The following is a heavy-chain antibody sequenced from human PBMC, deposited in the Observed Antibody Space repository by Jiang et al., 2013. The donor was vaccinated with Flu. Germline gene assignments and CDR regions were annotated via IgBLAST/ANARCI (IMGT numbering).Heavy chain of an antibody. Sequence: KGLEWIGSIYYSGSTYYNPSLKSRVTISVDTSKNQFSLKLSSVTAADTAVYYCARDAPLYYYDSSGYYYVDFDYWGQGTLVTVSS. CDR2: IYYSGST. J-gene: IGHJ4*02. D-gene: IGHD3-22*01. V-gene: IGHV4-39*07. CDR3: ARDAPLYYYDSSGYYYVDFDY.